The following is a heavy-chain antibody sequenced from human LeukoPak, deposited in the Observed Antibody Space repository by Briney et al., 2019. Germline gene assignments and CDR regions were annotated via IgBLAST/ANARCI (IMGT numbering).Heavy chain of an antibody. CDR1: GGSISSSSYY. Sequence: SETLSLTCTVSGGSISSSSYYWGWIRQPPGKGLEWIGSIYYSGSTYYNPSLKSRVTISVDTSKNQFSLKLSSVTAADTAVYYCARVTWFRDYGPRPVAWNDYWGLGTLVTVS. D-gene: IGHD4-17*01. CDR3: ARVTWFRDYGPRPVAWNDY. CDR2: IYYSGST. J-gene: IGHJ4*02. V-gene: IGHV4-39*07.